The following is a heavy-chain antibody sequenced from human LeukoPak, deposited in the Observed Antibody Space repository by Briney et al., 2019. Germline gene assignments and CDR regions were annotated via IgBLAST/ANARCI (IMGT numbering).Heavy chain of an antibody. Sequence: PGGSLRLSCAASGFMFNNYAMHWVRQAPGKGLEHVSAISTDGDSPYYANSVKGRFTISRDNSKNTLYLQMGSLRVEDTAVYFCARDPGYTTDWFYYYYMDVWVKGTTVIVSS. CDR3: ARDPGYTTDWFYYYYMDV. CDR1: GFMFNNYA. V-gene: IGHV3-64*01. J-gene: IGHJ6*03. CDR2: ISTDGDSP. D-gene: IGHD3-9*01.